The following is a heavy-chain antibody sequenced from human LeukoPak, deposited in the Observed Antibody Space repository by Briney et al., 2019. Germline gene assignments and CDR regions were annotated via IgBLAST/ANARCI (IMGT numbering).Heavy chain of an antibody. CDR3: ARVSLVLLPSLPYGAFDI. V-gene: IGHV4-39*07. D-gene: IGHD3-10*01. Sequence: PSETLSLTCTVSGGSISSSSYYWGWIRQPPGKGLEWIGSIYYSGSTYYNPSLKSRVTISVDTSKNQFSLKLSSATAADTAVYYCARVSLVLLPSLPYGAFDIWGQGTMVTVSS. J-gene: IGHJ3*02. CDR1: GGSISSSSYY. CDR2: IYYSGST.